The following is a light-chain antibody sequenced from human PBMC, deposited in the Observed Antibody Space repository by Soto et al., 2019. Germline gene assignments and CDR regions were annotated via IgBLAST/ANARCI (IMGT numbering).Light chain of an antibody. V-gene: IGKV1-5*01. CDR1: QGISSW. J-gene: IGKJ1*01. Sequence: DIQMTQSPSSVSASVGDRVTITCRASQGISSWLAWYQQKPGKAPKLLIYDASNLESGVPSRFSGSGSGTEFNLTISNLQPDDFATYDSQQYENYWTFGQGTKVDVK. CDR2: DAS. CDR3: QQYENYWT.